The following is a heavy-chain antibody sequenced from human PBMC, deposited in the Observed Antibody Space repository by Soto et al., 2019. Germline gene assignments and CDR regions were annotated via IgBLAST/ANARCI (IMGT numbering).Heavy chain of an antibody. Sequence: SETLSLTCAVYGGSFSGYYWSWIRQPPGKGLEWIGEINHSGSTNYNPSLKSRVTISVDTSKNQFSLKLSSVTAADTAVYYCASESSHYYGMDVWGQGTTVTVSS. V-gene: IGHV4-34*01. J-gene: IGHJ6*02. CDR1: GGSFSGYY. CDR3: ASESSHYYGMDV. CDR2: INHSGST.